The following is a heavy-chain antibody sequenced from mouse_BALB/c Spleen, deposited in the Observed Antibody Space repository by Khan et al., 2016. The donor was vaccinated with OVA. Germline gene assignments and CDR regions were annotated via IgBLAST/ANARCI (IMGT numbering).Heavy chain of an antibody. J-gene: IGHJ3*01. CDR1: GYTFTSYT. V-gene: IGHV1-4*01. CDR3: ARVGPYHANCGAWFAY. CDR2: INPSNGYT. D-gene: IGHD2-10*01. Sequence: QVQLKQSGAELARPGASVKMSYKASGYTFTSYTMHWVKQRPGQGLEWIGYINPSNGYTNYNQKFRDKATLTADKSSSTAYMQLSSLTYEDSAVYYCARVGPYHANCGAWFAYWGQGTLVTVSA.